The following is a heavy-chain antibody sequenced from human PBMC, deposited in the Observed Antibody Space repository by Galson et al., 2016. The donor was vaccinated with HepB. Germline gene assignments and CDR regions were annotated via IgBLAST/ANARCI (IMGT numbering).Heavy chain of an antibody. V-gene: IGHV2-70*04. CDR3: ARIRGATHPGGMDV. D-gene: IGHD1-26*01. J-gene: IGHJ6*02. CDR1: GFSLSTSGMR. Sequence: PALVKPTQTLTLTCTFSGFSLSTSGMRVSWIRQPPGKALEWLARIDWDDDKFYGTSLKTKPTISKDTSKNQVVLTMTNMDPVDTATYYCARIRGATHPGGMDVWGQGTTVTVSS. CDR2: IDWDDDK.